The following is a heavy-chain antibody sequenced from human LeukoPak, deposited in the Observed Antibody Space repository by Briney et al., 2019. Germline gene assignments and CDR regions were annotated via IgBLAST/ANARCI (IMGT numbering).Heavy chain of an antibody. V-gene: IGHV4-38-2*02. CDR3: ARQTSQYCTNGVCYSHNHRLGY. CDR2: IYHSGST. D-gene: IGHD2-8*01. Sequence: SETLSLTCTVSGYSISSGYYWGWIRQPPGKGLEWIGSIYHSGSTYYNPSLKSRVTISVDTSKNQFSLKLSSVTAADTAVYYCARQTSQYCTNGVCYSHNHRLGYWGQGTLVTVSS. J-gene: IGHJ4*02. CDR1: GYSISSGYY.